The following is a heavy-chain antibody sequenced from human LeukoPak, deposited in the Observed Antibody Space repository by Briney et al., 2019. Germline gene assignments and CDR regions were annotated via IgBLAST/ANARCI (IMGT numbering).Heavy chain of an antibody. CDR2: INPSGRST. Sequence: GASVKVSCKASGYTFTSYYMHWVRQAPGQGLEWMGIINPSGRSTSYAQKFQGGVTMTRDTSTSTVYMEMRRLRSDDTAVYYCARLGYSSGSDYWGQGTLVTVSS. D-gene: IGHD6-19*01. CDR1: GYTFTSYY. CDR3: ARLGYSSGSDY. V-gene: IGHV1-46*01. J-gene: IGHJ4*02.